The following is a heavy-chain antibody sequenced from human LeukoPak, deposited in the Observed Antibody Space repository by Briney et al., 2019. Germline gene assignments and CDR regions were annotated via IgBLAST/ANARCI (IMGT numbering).Heavy chain of an antibody. CDR2: INGIGGST. CDR1: GFTFSRYA. V-gene: IGHV3-23*01. J-gene: IGHJ5*02. Sequence: GGSLRLSCAASGFTFSRYAMSWVRQAPGKGLEWVSAINGIGGSTYYPDSVKGRFTISRDDAKNSLYLQMNSLRAEDTAVYYCARSYSSSSRWFDPWGQGTLVTVSS. D-gene: IGHD6-6*01. CDR3: ARSYSSSSRWFDP.